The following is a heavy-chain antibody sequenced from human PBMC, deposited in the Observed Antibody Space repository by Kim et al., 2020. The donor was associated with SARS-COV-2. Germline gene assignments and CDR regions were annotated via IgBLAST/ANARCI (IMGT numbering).Heavy chain of an antibody. V-gene: IGHV3-64D*06. J-gene: IGHJ4*02. CDR3: VKDKDSSTWYDLFDY. CDR1: GFTFSNYG. Sequence: GGSLRLSCSASGFTFSNYGMYWVRQAPGKGLEYVSAISSNGGSTYYADSVKGRFTISRDNSKNTLYLQMSSLRAEDTAVYYCVKDKDSSTWYDLFDYWGQGTLVTVSS. CDR2: ISSNGGST. D-gene: IGHD6-13*01.